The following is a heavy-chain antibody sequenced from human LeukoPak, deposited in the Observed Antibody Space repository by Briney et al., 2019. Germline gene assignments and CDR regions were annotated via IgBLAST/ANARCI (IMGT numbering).Heavy chain of an antibody. CDR2: FDPEDGET. Sequence: ASVKVSCKVSGYTLTELSMHWVRQAPGKGPEWMGGFDPEDGETIYAQKFQGRVTMTEDTSTDTAYMELISLRSEDTAVYYCATAGYSRSGNWFDPWGQGTLVTVSS. V-gene: IGHV1-24*01. J-gene: IGHJ5*02. D-gene: IGHD6-6*01. CDR3: ATAGYSRSGNWFDP. CDR1: GYTLTELS.